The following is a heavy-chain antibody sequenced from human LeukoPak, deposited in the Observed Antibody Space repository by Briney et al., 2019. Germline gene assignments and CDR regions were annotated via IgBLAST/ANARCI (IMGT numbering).Heavy chain of an antibody. CDR3: ARGASWFDP. Sequence: SETLSLTCTVSGGSISSSSYYWGWIRQPPGKGLEWIGEINHSGSTNYNPSLKSRVTISVDTSKNQFSLKLSSVTAADTAVYYCARGASWFDPWGQGTLVTVSS. J-gene: IGHJ5*02. CDR2: INHSGST. V-gene: IGHV4-39*07. CDR1: GGSISSSSYY.